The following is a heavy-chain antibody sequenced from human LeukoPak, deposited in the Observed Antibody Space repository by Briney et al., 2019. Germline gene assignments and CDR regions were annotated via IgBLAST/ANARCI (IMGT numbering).Heavy chain of an antibody. D-gene: IGHD1-1*01. Sequence: SQTLPLTCTVSGDSMSNGGYFWSWIRQHPGKGLEWIGYIYYTGSTTYNPSLQSRVTMSVDTSKNNFSLRLNPVTAADTAVYFCARGLPGARIPYHFDSWGQGTLVAVSS. CDR2: IYYTGST. CDR1: GDSMSNGGYF. CDR3: ARGLPGARIPYHFDS. J-gene: IGHJ4*02. V-gene: IGHV4-31*03.